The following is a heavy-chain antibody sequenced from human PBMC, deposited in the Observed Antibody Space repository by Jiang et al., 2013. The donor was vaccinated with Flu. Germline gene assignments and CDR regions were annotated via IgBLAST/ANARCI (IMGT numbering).Heavy chain of an antibody. CDR2: ISWNGDSI. V-gene: IGHV3-9*01. CDR1: GFTFDDYA. CDR3: AKDLTRLGSAWFDP. D-gene: IGHD3-10*01. Sequence: VQLLESGGGLVHPGRSLRLSCAASGFTFDDYAMHWVRQAPGKGLEWVSYISWNGDSIVYADSVKGRFTVSRDNARNSLYLQMNSLRAEDTALYYCAKDLTRLGSAWFDPWGQGTLVTVSS. J-gene: IGHJ5*02.